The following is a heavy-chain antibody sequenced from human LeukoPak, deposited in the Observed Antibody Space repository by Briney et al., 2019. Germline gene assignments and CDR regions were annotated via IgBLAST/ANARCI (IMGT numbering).Heavy chain of an antibody. J-gene: IGHJ4*02. Sequence: GESLKISCKGSGYTFTSYWIAWVRQMPGKGLEWMGIIYPGDSDTRYSPSFQGQVTISADKSISTAYLQWSSLKASDTAMYYCARLDGTYYYGSGSSPVDYWGQGTLVTVSS. CDR3: ARLDGTYYYGSGSSPVDY. V-gene: IGHV5-51*01. D-gene: IGHD3-10*01. CDR1: GYTFTSYW. CDR2: IYPGDSDT.